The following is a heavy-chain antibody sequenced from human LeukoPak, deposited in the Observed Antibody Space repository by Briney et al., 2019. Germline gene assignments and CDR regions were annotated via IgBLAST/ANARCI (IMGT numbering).Heavy chain of an antibody. CDR3: ARQMSGISALDY. CDR1: GGSISSYY. CDR2: IYSSGST. V-gene: IGHV4-59*08. J-gene: IGHJ4*02. Sequence: SETLSLTCTVSGGSISSYYWSWIRQPPGKGLEWIGYIYSSGSTNYNPSLKSRVTISVDTSKNQFSLKLSSVTAADTAVYYCARQMSGISALDYWGQGTLVTVSS. D-gene: IGHD3-10*01.